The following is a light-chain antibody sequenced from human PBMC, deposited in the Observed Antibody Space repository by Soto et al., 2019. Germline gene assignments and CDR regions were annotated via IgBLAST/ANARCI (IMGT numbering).Light chain of an antibody. J-gene: IGKJ4*01. CDR2: GAS. CDR1: QSVTNTY. CDR3: QQYAKSALT. Sequence: EIVLTQSPGTLSLSPGERATLSCRASQSVTNTYLAWYQQTPAQAPRLLIYGASNRATGIPDRFSGSGSGTDFTLTISRLEPEDFAVYYCQQYAKSALTFGGGTKVDNK. V-gene: IGKV3-20*01.